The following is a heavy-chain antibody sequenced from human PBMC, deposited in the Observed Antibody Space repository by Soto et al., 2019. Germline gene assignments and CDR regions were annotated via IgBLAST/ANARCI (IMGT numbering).Heavy chain of an antibody. CDR2: IKSKADGGAT. J-gene: IGHJ4*02. CDR3: ATGRGSGSGAIDY. CDR1: GFSFSNAW. V-gene: IGHV3-15*07. Sequence: EVQLVESGGGLVKPGGSPRLSCAASGFSFSNAWMNWVRQAPGKGLECVGRIKSKADGGATDYAAPVKGRFTISRDDSENMLYLQMNSLKTEDTAVYYCATGRGSGSGAIDYWGQGTLVTVSS. D-gene: IGHD3-10*01.